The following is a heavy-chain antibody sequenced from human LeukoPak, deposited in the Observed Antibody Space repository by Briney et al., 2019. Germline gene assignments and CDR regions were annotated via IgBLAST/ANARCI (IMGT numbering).Heavy chain of an antibody. D-gene: IGHD5-12*01. CDR2: IVVGSGNT. V-gene: IGHV1-58*02. CDR3: AAVAPDHSGSRDY. Sequence: SVKVSCKASGFTFTSSAMQWVRQAREQRLECIGWIVVGSGNTNYAQKFQERVTITRDMSTSTAYMKMSSLRTEHPAVSDCAAVAPDHSGSRDYWGQGTLVTVSS. J-gene: IGHJ4*02. CDR1: GFTFTSSA.